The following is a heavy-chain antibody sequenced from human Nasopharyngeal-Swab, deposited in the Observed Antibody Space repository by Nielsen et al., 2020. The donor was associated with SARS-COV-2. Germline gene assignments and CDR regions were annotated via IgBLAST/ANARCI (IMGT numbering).Heavy chain of an antibody. CDR1: GYTFTGYY. V-gene: IGHV1-2*02. CDR2: INPNSGGT. Sequence: ASVKVSCKASGYTFTGYYKHWVRQAPGQGLEWMGWINPNSGGTNYAQKFQGRVTMTRDTSISTAYMELSRLRSDDTAVYYCARAGYCSSTSCYPYWGQGTLVTVSS. J-gene: IGHJ4*02. CDR3: ARAGYCSSTSCYPY. D-gene: IGHD2-2*01.